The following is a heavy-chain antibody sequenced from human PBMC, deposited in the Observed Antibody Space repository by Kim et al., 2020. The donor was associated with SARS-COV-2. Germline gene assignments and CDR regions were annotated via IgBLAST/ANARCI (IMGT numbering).Heavy chain of an antibody. V-gene: IGHV4-59*08. D-gene: IGHD3-3*01. CDR1: GGSISSYY. J-gene: IGHJ2*01. Sequence: SETLSLTCTVSGGSISSYYWSWIRQPPGKGLEWIGHIYYSGSTNYNPSLKSRVTISVDTSKNQFSLKLSSVTAADTAVYYCARGVGGWYFDLWGRGTLVTVSS. CDR3: ARGVGGWYFDL. CDR2: IYYSGST.